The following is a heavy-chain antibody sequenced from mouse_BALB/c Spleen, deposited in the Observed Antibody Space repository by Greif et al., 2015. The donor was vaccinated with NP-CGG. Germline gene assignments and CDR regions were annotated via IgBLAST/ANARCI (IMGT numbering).Heavy chain of an antibody. J-gene: IGHJ2*01. CDR3: ASVVEGYFDY. V-gene: IGHV1S41*01. Sequence: DLVKPGASVKLSCKASGYTFTSYWINWIKQRPGQGLEWIGRIAPGSGSTYYNEMFKGKATLTVDTSSSSDYIQLSSLSPEASAVYFCASVVEGYFDYWGQGTTLTVSS. CDR1: GYTFTSYW. D-gene: IGHD1-1*01. CDR2: IAPGSGST.